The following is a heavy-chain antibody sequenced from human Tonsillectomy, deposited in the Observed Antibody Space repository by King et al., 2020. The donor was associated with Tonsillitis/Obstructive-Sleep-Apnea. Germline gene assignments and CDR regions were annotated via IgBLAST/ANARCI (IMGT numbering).Heavy chain of an antibody. V-gene: IGHV4-59*01. D-gene: IGHD3-3*01. CDR2: IYYSGST. CDR1: GGSISSYY. CDR3: ARGKGRRFLEWLPYYFDY. J-gene: IGHJ4*02. Sequence: VQLQESGPGLVKPSETLSLTCTVSGGSISSYYWSWIRQPPGKGLECIGYIYYSGSTNYNPSLKSRVTISVDTSKNQFSLKLLSVTAADTAVYYCARGKGRRFLEWLPYYFDYWGQGTLVTVSS.